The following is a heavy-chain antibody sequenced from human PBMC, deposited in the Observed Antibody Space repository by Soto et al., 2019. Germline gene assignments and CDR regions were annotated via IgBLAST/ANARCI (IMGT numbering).Heavy chain of an antibody. V-gene: IGHV1-8*01. CDR3: ARPYCSSTSCLSYYYMDV. CDR1: GYTFTSYD. D-gene: IGHD2-2*01. CDR2: MNPNSGNT. J-gene: IGHJ6*03. Sequence: ASVKVSCKASGYTFTSYDINWVRQATGQGLEWMGWMNPNSGNTGYAQKFQGRVTMTRNTSISTAYMELSSLRSEDTAVYYCARPYCSSTSCLSYYYMDVWGKATTVTVSS.